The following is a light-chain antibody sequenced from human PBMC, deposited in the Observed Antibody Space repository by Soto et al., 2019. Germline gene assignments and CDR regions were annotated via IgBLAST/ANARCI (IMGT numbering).Light chain of an antibody. V-gene: IGKV3-20*01. CDR3: QQYGDMWT. CDR2: GAS. Sequence: IVMTQSPATLSVSPGERATLSGRVSPSVRTYLAWYQQQPGQAPRLLIHGASRRATGIPDRFSGSGSGTDFTLTITRLEPEDFAVYFCQQYGDMWTFGQGTKVDIK. CDR1: PSVRTY. J-gene: IGKJ1*01.